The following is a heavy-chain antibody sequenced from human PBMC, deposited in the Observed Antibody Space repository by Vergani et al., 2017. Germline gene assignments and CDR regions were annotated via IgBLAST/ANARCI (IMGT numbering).Heavy chain of an antibody. J-gene: IGHJ2*01. D-gene: IGHD2-2*01. CDR3: ARDQEGYCSSTSCYWGWYFDL. CDR1: GGTFSSYA. Sequence: QVQLVQSGAEVKKPGSSVKVSCKASGGTFSSYAISWVRRAPGQGLEWMGRIIPIFGTANYAQKFQGRVTITADESTSTAYMELSSLRSEDTAVYYCARDQEGYCSSTSCYWGWYFDLWGRGTLVTVSS. V-gene: IGHV1-69*13. CDR2: IIPIFGTA.